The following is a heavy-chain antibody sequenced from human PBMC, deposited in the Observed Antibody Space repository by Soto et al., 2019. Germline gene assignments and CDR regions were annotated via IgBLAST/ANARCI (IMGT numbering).Heavy chain of an antibody. CDR2: ISANDVGT. J-gene: IGHJ4*02. CDR1: GFTLRNYA. Sequence: PGGSLRLSCEASGFTLRNYAMTWIRQAPGKGLEWVSLISANDVGTYYAESVKTRFTISTDQSRNTVYLQMDSLRADDTAIYYCVTGEMDYHRADSTPFDDWGQGAVVTVSS. V-gene: IGHV3-23*01. CDR3: VTGEMDYHRADSTPFDD. D-gene: IGHD2-2*03.